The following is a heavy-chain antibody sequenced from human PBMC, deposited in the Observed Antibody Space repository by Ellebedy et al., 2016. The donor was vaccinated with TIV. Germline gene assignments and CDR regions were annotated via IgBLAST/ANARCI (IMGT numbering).Heavy chain of an antibody. CDR1: GGSINNYY. J-gene: IGHJ6*02. CDR3: ARDLGRYGMDV. CDR2: IHHSGNS. Sequence: MPSETLSLTCSVSGGSINNYYWTWIRQPPGQVLEWIGDIHHSGNSHIHPSLKSRVTLSLDTSKNQFSLDLSSVTAADTAKYYCARDLGRYGMDVWGQGTTVTVSS. V-gene: IGHV4-59*01.